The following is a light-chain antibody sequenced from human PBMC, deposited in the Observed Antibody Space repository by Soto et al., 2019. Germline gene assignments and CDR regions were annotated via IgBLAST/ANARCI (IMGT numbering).Light chain of an antibody. Sequence: EIMLTQSPATLSLCPGERATLSCRASQSLGYYLAWFQQKHGQAPRLLIYDTSNRACGIPARFSGSGSGTDFTLTISSLDPEDFAVYYCQQRRDWPLTFGGGTKVEIK. CDR3: QQRRDWPLT. V-gene: IGKV3-11*01. J-gene: IGKJ4*01. CDR2: DTS. CDR1: QSLGYY.